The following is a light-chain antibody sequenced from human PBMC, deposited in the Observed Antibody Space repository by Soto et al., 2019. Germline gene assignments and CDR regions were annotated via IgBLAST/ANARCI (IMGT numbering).Light chain of an antibody. V-gene: IGKV1-5*03. CDR1: QSISNW. CDR3: QQYNSYSGT. J-gene: IGKJ1*01. CDR2: KAS. Sequence: DIQMTQSPSTLSASVGDRVTITCRASQSISNWLAWYQQKPGKATKLLIYKASSLESGVPSRFSGSGSGTEFTLTISSLQPDDFATYYCQQYNSYSGTFGQGTKVEI.